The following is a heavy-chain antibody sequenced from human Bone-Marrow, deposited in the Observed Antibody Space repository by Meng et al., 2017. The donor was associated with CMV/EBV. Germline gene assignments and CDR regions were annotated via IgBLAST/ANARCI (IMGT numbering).Heavy chain of an antibody. CDR2: ISAYNGNT. J-gene: IGHJ5*02. Sequence: QVQLVQVGAEVKKPGASGKVSGKASGYTFTSFGNSWVRQAPGQGLEWMGWISAYNGNTNYAQKLQGRVTMTTDTSTSTAYMELRSLRSDDTAVYYCAREGRIAVAGLHWFDPWGQGTLVTVSS. D-gene: IGHD6-19*01. V-gene: IGHV1-18*01. CDR1: GYTFTSFG. CDR3: AREGRIAVAGLHWFDP.